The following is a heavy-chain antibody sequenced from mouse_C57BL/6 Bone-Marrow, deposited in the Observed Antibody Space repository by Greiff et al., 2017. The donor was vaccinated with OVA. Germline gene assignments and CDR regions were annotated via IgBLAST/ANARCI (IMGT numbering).Heavy chain of an antibody. CDR2: IWSGGST. D-gene: IGHD2-4*01. J-gene: IGHJ3*01. CDR1: GFSLTSYG. V-gene: IGHV2-2*01. CDR3: ARSSYDYASWFAY. Sequence: VQLQQSGPGLVQPSQCLSITCTVSGFSLTSYGVHWVRQSPGKGLEWLGVIWSGGSTDYNAAFISRLSISKDNSKSQVFCKMNSLQADDTAIYYCARSSYDYASWFAYWGQGTLVTVSA.